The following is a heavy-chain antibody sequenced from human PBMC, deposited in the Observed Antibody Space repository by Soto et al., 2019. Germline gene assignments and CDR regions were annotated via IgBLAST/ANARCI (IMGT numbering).Heavy chain of an antibody. J-gene: IGHJ6*02. Sequence: EVQLVESGGGLVKPGGSLRLSCAASGFTFSSYSMNWVRQAPGKGLEWVSSISSSSSYIYYAESVKGRFTISRDNAKNRLYLQMNSLRAEDTAVYYCARDLVVPAAMSYYYYGMDVWGQGTTVTVSS. CDR2: ISSSSSYI. D-gene: IGHD2-2*01. CDR3: ARDLVVPAAMSYYYYGMDV. V-gene: IGHV3-21*01. CDR1: GFTFSSYS.